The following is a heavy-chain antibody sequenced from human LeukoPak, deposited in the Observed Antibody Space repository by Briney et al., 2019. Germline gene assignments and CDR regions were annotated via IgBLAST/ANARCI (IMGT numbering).Heavy chain of an antibody. Sequence: GGPLRLSCTASGFTFSSYGMHWVRQAPGKGLEWVAFIRYDGSNKYYADSVKGRFTISRDNSKNTLYLQMNSLRAEDTAVYYCAKDVIVAFDYWGQGTLVTVSS. CDR3: AKDVIVAFDY. V-gene: IGHV3-30*02. D-gene: IGHD2/OR15-2a*01. CDR2: IRYDGSNK. CDR1: GFTFSSYG. J-gene: IGHJ4*02.